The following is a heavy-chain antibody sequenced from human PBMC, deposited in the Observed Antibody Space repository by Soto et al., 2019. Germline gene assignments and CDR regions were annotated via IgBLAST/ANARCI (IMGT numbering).Heavy chain of an antibody. Sequence: GGSLRLSCAASGFTFSSYSMNWVRQAPGKGLEWVSSISSSSSYIYYADSVKGRFTISRDNAKNSLYLQMNSLRAEDTAVYYCARAIHSGYSSSWPFDYWGQGTLVTVSS. J-gene: IGHJ4*02. D-gene: IGHD6-13*01. CDR3: ARAIHSGYSSSWPFDY. CDR1: GFTFSSYS. V-gene: IGHV3-21*01. CDR2: ISSSSSYI.